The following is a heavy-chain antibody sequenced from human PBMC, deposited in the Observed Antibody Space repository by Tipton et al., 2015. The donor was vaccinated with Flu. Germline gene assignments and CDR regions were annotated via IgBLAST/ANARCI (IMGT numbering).Heavy chain of an antibody. J-gene: IGHJ3*02. V-gene: IGHV4-59*03. CDR2: IYYSGSTNYNSGST. CDR3: AKVSSSWYEDSAFDI. CDR1: GGSMNNYY. D-gene: IGHD6-13*01. Sequence: LSCTVSGGSMNNYYWSWIRQPPGKGLEWIGFIYYSGSTNYNSGSTNYNPALRSRVTISEDTSKNQFSLRLSSVTAADTAVYYCAKVSSSWYEDSAFDIWGQGTMVTVSS.